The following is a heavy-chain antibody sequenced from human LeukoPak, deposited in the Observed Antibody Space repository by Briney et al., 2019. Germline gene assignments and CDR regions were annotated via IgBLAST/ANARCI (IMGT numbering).Heavy chain of an antibody. CDR1: GFSITDHH. CDR2: IKQDGSEE. V-gene: IGHV3-7*03. Sequence: TGGSLRLSCAGAGFSITDHHMDWVRQAPGKGLEWVTNIKQDGSEEHYVDSVKGRFTISRDNAKNSVYLQMNSLRAEDAAMYYCAGGAGWLIDYWGQGALVTVSS. J-gene: IGHJ4*02. D-gene: IGHD6-19*01. CDR3: AGGAGWLIDY.